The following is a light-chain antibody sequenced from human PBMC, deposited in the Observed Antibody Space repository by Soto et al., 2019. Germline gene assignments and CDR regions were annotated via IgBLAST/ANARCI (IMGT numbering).Light chain of an antibody. CDR2: QVN. Sequence: QSFLSQPPSASGSPVQSVAISCTGTSRDIGAYNYVYWYLKHPGKAPQIIIYQVNKRPSGVPDRFSGSKSGNTASLTVSGIQPEDEADFYCISYAGNXNFVCGLGTKVX. CDR1: SRDIGAYNY. J-gene: IGLJ1*01. V-gene: IGLV2-8*01. CDR3: ISYAGNXNFV.